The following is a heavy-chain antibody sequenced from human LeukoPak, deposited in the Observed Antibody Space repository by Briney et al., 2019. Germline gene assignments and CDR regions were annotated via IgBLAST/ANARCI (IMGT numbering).Heavy chain of an antibody. D-gene: IGHD6-13*01. CDR1: GYSISICYY. V-gene: IGHV4-38-2*01. CDR2: IYHSGST. Sequence: SETLSLTCAVSGYSISICYYWGWIRPPPGKGLEWIGYIYHSGSTYYNPPLKRRLTISIETPKSPLSLKLTSVTAADTAVYYCARGMAAAADYWGQGNLVTVSS. J-gene: IGHJ4*02. CDR3: ARGMAAAADY.